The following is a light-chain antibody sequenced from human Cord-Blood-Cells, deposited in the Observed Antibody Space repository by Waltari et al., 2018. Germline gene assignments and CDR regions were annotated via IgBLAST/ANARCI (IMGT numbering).Light chain of an antibody. CDR1: PGISSY. V-gene: IGKV1-9*01. J-gene: IGKJ2*01. CDR3: QQLNSYPYT. CDR2: AAS. Sequence: QLTQSPSFLSASVGDRVTITCRASPGISSYLAWYQQKQGKAPKLLIYAASPLQSGVPSRFSGSGSGTDFTLTISSLQPEDFATYYCQQLNSYPYTFGQGTKLEIK.